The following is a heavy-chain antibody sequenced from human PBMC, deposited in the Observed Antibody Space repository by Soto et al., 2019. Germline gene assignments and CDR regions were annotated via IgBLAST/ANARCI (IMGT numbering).Heavy chain of an antibody. Sequence: QVQLVQSGAEVKKPGASVKVSCKASGYTFTSYAMHWVRQAPGQRLEWMGWINAGNGNTKYSQKFQGRVTITRDTSASTAYMGLSSLRSEDTAVYYCAREVWYYYGSGRDYYYYYYMDVWGKGTTVTVSS. CDR3: AREVWYYYGSGRDYYYYYYMDV. CDR2: INAGNGNT. J-gene: IGHJ6*03. V-gene: IGHV1-3*01. D-gene: IGHD3-10*01. CDR1: GYTFTSYA.